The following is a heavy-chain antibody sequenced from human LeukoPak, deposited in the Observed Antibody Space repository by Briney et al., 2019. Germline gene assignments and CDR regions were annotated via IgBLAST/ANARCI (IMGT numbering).Heavy chain of an antibody. CDR1: GYTFTGYY. CDR2: INPNSGGT. Sequence: ASVKVSCKASGYTFTGYYMHWVRQAPGQGLEWMGWINPNSGGTNYAQKFQGWVTMTRDTSISTAYMELSRLRSDDTAVYYCAREARTGTYSSGRYRIGYWGQGTLVTVSS. J-gene: IGHJ4*02. D-gene: IGHD6-19*01. V-gene: IGHV1-2*04. CDR3: AREARTGTYSSGRYRIGY.